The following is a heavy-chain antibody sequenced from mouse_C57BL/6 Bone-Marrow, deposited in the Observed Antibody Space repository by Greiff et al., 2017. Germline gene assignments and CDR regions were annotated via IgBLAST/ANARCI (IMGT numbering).Heavy chain of an antibody. Sequence: EVKLMESGAELVRPGASVKLSCTASGFNIKDAYMHWVKQRPEQGLEWIGWIDPANGDTEYASKFQGKATITADTSSNTAYLQLSSLTSEDTAVYYCTMHYYGSSIFYYAMDYWGQGTSVTVSS. CDR2: IDPANGDT. CDR1: GFNIKDAY. CDR3: TMHYYGSSIFYYAMDY. J-gene: IGHJ4*01. V-gene: IGHV14-4*01. D-gene: IGHD1-1*01.